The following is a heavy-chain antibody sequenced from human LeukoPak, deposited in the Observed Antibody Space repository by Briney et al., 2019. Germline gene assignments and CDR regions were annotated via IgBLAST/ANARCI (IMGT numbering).Heavy chain of an antibody. J-gene: IGHJ5*02. CDR3: ARHSGSGWYPSNWFDP. CDR1: GGSISSSSYY. V-gene: IGHV4-39*01. D-gene: IGHD6-19*01. CDR2: IYYSGST. Sequence: SETLSLTCTVSGGSISSSSYYWGWIRQPPGKGLEWIGSIYYSGSTYYNPSLKSRVTISVDTSKNQFSLKLSSVTAADTAVYYCARHSGSGWYPSNWFDPWGQGTLVTVSS.